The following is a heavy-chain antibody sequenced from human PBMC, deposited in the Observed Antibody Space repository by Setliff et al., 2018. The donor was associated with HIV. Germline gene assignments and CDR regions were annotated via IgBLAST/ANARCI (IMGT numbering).Heavy chain of an antibody. J-gene: IGHJ6*03. CDR3: ASPLGVVTLNYYYYMDV. CDR1: GGTFSSYA. D-gene: IGHD3-3*01. V-gene: IGHV1-69*10. Sequence: SVKVSCKASGGTFSSYAISWVRQAPGQGLEWMGGIIPILGIANYAQKFQGRVTITADKSTSTAYMELSSLRSEDTAVYYCASPLGVVTLNYYYYMDVWGKGTTVTVSS. CDR2: IIPILGIA.